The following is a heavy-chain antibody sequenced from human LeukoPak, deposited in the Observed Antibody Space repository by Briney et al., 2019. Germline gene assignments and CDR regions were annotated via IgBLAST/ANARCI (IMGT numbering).Heavy chain of an antibody. CDR3: ARSGRYCSGGSCYHKLFDY. CDR1: GGSISSSSYY. D-gene: IGHD2-15*01. J-gene: IGHJ4*02. CDR2: IYYRGST. Sequence: SETLSLTCTVSGGSISSSSYYWGWIRQPPGKGLEWIGSIYYRGSTYYNPSLKSRVTISVDTSKNQFSLKLSSVTAADTAVYYCARSGRYCSGGSCYHKLFDYWGQGTLVTVSS. V-gene: IGHV4-39*01.